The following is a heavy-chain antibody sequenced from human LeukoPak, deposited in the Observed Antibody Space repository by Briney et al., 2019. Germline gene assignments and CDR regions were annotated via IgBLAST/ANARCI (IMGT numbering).Heavy chain of an antibody. V-gene: IGHV3-30*02. Sequence: GGSLRLSCAASGFTFSSYGMYWVRQAPGKGLEWVAFIRYDGSNKYYADSVKGRFTISRDNSKNTLYLQMNSLRAEDTAVYYCARDKAPRYCSGGSCYSAVDAFDIWGQGTMVTVSS. CDR2: IRYDGSNK. D-gene: IGHD2-15*01. J-gene: IGHJ3*02. CDR3: ARDKAPRYCSGGSCYSAVDAFDI. CDR1: GFTFSSYG.